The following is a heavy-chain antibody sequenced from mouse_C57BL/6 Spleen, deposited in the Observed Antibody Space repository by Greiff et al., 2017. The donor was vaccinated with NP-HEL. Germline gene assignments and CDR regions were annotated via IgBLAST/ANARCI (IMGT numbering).Heavy chain of an antibody. CDR2: IWTGGGT. D-gene: IGHD1-1*01. CDR3: ARSSYGSSYVYFDV. CDR1: GFSLTSYA. V-gene: IGHV2-9-1*01. J-gene: IGHJ1*03. Sequence: VMLVESGPGLVAPSQSLSITCTVSGFSLTSYAISWVRQPPGKGLEWLGVIWTGGGTNYNSALKSRLSISKDNSKSQVFLKMNSLQTDDTARYYCARSSYGSSYVYFDVWGTGTTVTVSS.